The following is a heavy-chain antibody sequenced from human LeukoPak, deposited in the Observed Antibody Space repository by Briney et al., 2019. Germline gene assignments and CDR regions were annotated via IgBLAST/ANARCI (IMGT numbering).Heavy chain of an antibody. J-gene: IGHJ4*02. Sequence: GGSLRLSCAASGFTFDDYAMHWVRQGPGKGLVWVSRINSDGRSINYGDSVKGRFTISRDNAKNTLYLQMNSLRAEDTAVYYCARENTTMVESSRLDSWGQGTLVTVSS. CDR2: INSDGRSI. D-gene: IGHD5-18*01. CDR3: ARENTTMVESSRLDS. CDR1: GFTFDDYA. V-gene: IGHV3-74*01.